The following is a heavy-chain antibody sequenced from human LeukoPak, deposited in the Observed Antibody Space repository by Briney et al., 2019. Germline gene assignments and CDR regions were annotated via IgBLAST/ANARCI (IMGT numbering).Heavy chain of an antibody. Sequence: PGGSLRLSCAASGFTFSSSGMHWVRQAPGKGLQWVAVIPYDGSNKYYTNSVKGRFTISRDNSKNTVYLQMNSLRAEDTAVYYCVRDPDALDFWGQGTPVTVSS. V-gene: IGHV3-30*03. J-gene: IGHJ4*02. CDR2: IPYDGSNK. CDR3: VRDPDALDF. CDR1: GFTFSSSG.